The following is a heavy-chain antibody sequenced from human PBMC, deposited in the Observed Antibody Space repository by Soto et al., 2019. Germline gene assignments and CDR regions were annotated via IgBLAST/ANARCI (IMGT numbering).Heavy chain of an antibody. Sequence: SETLSVTCTVSGGSISSYYWSWSRQPPWKGLEWIGYIYYSGSTNYNPSLKSRVTISVDTSKSQFSLKLSSVTAADTAVYYCARGATVATYYFDYWGQGTLVTVSS. J-gene: IGHJ4*02. CDR3: ARGATVATYYFDY. D-gene: IGHD4-17*01. CDR2: IYYSGST. CDR1: GGSISSYY. V-gene: IGHV4-59*01.